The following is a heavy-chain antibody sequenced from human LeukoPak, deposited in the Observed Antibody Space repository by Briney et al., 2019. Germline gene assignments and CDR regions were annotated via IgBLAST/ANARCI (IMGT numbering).Heavy chain of an antibody. CDR3: AKVEAYYDFWSGSFYYYYGMDV. V-gene: IGHV3-48*01. CDR1: GFTFSSYS. D-gene: IGHD3-3*01. J-gene: IGHJ6*02. Sequence: GGSLRLSCAASGFTFSSYSMNWVRQAPGKGLEWVSYISSSSSTIYYADSVKGRFTISRDNSKNTLYLQMNSLRAEDTAVYYCAKVEAYYDFWSGSFYYYYGMDVWGQGTTVTVSS. CDR2: ISSSSSTI.